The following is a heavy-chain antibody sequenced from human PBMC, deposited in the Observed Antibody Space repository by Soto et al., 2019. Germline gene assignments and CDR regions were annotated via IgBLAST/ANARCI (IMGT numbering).Heavy chain of an antibody. CDR2: FDPEDGET. CDR3: ATGEYGSSTSCRRVFGMDV. J-gene: IGHJ6*02. D-gene: IGHD2-2*01. V-gene: IGHV1-24*01. CDR1: GFRHADLS. Sequence: CKVCGFRHADLSMHWLAQATGKGLEWMGCFDPEDGETIYAQKFQGRVTMTEDTTTDTAYMELSSLRSEDTAVYYCATGEYGSSTSCRRVFGMDVLVQGTTVTVSS.